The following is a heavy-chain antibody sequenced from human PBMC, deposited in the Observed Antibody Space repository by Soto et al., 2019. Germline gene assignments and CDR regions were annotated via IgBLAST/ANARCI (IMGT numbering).Heavy chain of an antibody. V-gene: IGHV3-33*01. Sequence: QVQLVESGGGVVQPGRSLRLSCATSGFTFSSYGMHWVRQAPGKGLEWVAVIWYDGSSKYYTDSVKGRFTISRDDSKNTLYLEMNSLRAEDTAVYYCPRDLKYRSGSYGPFDYWGQGTLVIVSS. CDR1: GFTFSSYG. D-gene: IGHD3-10*01. J-gene: IGHJ4*02. CDR2: IWYDGSSK. CDR3: PRDLKYRSGSYGPFDY.